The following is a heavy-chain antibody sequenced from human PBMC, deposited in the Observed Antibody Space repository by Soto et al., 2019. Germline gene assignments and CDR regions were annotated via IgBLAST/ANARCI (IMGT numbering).Heavy chain of an antibody. CDR1: GGSISSYY. Sequence: PSETLSLTCTVSGGSISSYYWSWIRQPSGKGLEWIGYIYYSGSTNYNPSLKSRVTISVDTSKNQFSLKLSSVTAADTAVYYCATSFYGDLLDYWGQGTLVTSPQ. CDR3: ATSFYGDLLDY. J-gene: IGHJ4*02. V-gene: IGHV4-59*01. CDR2: IYYSGST. D-gene: IGHD4-17*01.